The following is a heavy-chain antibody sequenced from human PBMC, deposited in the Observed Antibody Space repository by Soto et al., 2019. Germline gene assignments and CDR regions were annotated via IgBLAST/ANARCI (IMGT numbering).Heavy chain of an antibody. V-gene: IGHV4-39*01. CDR3: ARLAKVAATHNYYYYYGMDV. J-gene: IGHJ6*02. CDR2: IYYSGST. D-gene: IGHD2-15*01. Sequence: SETLSLTCTVSGGSISSSSYYWGWIRQPPGKGLEWIGSIYYSGSTYYNPSLKSRVTISVDTSKNQFSLKLSSVTAADTAVYYCARLAKVAATHNYYYYYGMDVWGQGTTVTVSS. CDR1: GGSISSSSYY.